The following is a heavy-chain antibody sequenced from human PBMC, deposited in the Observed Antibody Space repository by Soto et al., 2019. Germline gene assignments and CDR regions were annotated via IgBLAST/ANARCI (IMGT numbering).Heavy chain of an antibody. D-gene: IGHD1-7*01. CDR3: ARDITGTTSFDY. V-gene: IGHV1-69*13. CDR1: GGTFSSYA. CDR2: IIPIFGTA. Sequence: ASVKVSCEASGGTFSSYAISWVRQAPGQGLEWMGGIIPIFGTANYAQKFQGRVTITADESTSTAYMELSSLRSEDTAVYYCARDITGTTSFDYWGQGTLVTVSS. J-gene: IGHJ4*02.